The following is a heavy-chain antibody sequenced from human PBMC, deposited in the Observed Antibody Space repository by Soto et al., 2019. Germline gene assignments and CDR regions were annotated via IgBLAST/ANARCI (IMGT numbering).Heavy chain of an antibody. V-gene: IGHV4-4*07. Sequence: QLQLQESGPGLVKPSETLSLICTVSGGSISGYFWSWVRQPAGKGLEWIGRIYSAGSTNYNPSLKSRVTMSVDTSQHQFSLKLTSVTAADTAMYYCVRGDVFDIWGRGTMVTVSS. D-gene: IGHD3-16*01. J-gene: IGHJ3*02. CDR3: VRGDVFDI. CDR2: IYSAGST. CDR1: GGSISGYF.